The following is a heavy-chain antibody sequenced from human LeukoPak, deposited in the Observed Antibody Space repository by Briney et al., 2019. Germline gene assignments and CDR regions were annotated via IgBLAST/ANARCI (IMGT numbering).Heavy chain of an antibody. V-gene: IGHV1-24*01. CDR1: GYTLTELS. CDR3: ATDVATTLTRWCFDY. D-gene: IGHD1-26*01. Sequence: ASVKVSCKVSGYTLTELSMHWVRQAPGKGLEWMGGFDPEDGETIYAQKFQGRVTMTEDTSTDTAYMELSSLRSEDTAVYYCATDVATTLTRWCFDYWGQGTLVTVSS. CDR2: FDPEDGET. J-gene: IGHJ4*02.